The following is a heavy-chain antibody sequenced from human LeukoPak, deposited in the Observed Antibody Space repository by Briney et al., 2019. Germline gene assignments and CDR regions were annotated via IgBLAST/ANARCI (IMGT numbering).Heavy chain of an antibody. CDR3: ARAAAGNGPLGY. CDR1: GGTFSSYA. Sequence: SVKVSCKASGGTFSSYAISWVRQAPGQGLEWMGRIIPILGIANYAQKFQGRVTITADKSTSTAYMELSSLRSEDTAVYYCARAAAGNGPLGYWGQGTLVTVSS. J-gene: IGHJ4*02. CDR2: IIPILGIA. V-gene: IGHV1-69*04. D-gene: IGHD6-13*01.